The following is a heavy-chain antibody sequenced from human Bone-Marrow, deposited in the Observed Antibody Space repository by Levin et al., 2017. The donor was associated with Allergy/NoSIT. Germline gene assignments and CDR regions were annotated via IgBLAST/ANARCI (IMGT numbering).Heavy chain of an antibody. CDR1: GFIFRNYA. D-gene: IGHD3-22*01. CDR3: AGYDTSSYHSPFDY. J-gene: IGHJ4*02. Sequence: GGSLRLSCAASGFIFRNYAMNWVRQAPGKGLEWVSQISGSGGNTHYADSVKGRFTISRDNSKNTLYLQMNSLRVEDTAVYYCAGYDTSSYHSPFDYWGQGTLVTVSS. V-gene: IGHV3-23*01. CDR2: ISGSGGNT.